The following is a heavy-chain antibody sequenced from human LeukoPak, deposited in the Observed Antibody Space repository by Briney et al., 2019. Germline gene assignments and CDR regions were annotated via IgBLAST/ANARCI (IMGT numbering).Heavy chain of an antibody. Sequence: SETLSLTCTVSGGSPNIHYWSWLRQSPGKGLEWIAFINDRGNTNYIPSLMSRVTISMDTSKNQFSLTLNSVTPADAGVYFCARSSSASYHHAFGLWGQGILVAVSP. CDR2: INDRGNT. CDR3: ARSSSASYHHAFGL. D-gene: IGHD3-10*01. CDR1: GGSPNIHY. V-gene: IGHV4-59*11. J-gene: IGHJ4*02.